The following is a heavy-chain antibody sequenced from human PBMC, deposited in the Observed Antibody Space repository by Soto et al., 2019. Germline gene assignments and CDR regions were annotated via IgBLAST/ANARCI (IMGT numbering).Heavy chain of an antibody. Sequence: ASVKVSCKTFGYTFTGYYLHWVRQAPGQGLEWMGWFSPNSGDTKFAQEFQGRVTMTRDTTISTAYMELSRLRSDDTAVYYCARDYNIWGQGTMVTVSS. CDR2: FSPNSGDT. D-gene: IGHD2-2*02. J-gene: IGHJ3*02. CDR1: GYTFTGYY. CDR3: ARDYNI. V-gene: IGHV1-2*02.